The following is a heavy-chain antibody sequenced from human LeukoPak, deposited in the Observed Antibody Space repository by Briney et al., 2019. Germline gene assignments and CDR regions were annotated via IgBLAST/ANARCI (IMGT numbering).Heavy chain of an antibody. J-gene: IGHJ4*02. CDR1: VFTFSDHY. V-gene: IGHV3-72*01. CDR3: AREWDSGSYYLGYFDY. D-gene: IGHD1-26*01. CDR2: IRNKANSYTT. Sequence: GGSLRLSCAASVFTFSDHYMDWVRQAPGKGLEWVGRIRNKANSYTTEYAASVKGRFTISRDDSKNSLYLQMNSLKCEDTAVYYCAREWDSGSYYLGYFDYWGQGTLVTVSS.